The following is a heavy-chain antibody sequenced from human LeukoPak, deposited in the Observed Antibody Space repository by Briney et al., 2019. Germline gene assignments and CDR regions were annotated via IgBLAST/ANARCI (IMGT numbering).Heavy chain of an antibody. D-gene: IGHD3-22*01. CDR2: ISAYNGNT. J-gene: IGHJ4*02. V-gene: IGHV1-18*01. CDR1: GYTFTSYG. Sequence: GASVKVSCKASGYTFTSYGISWVRQAPGQGLEWVGWISAYNGNTNYAQKLQGRVTMTTDTSTSTAYMELRSLRSDDAAVYYYARDKGYYDSSGYYGGVDYWGQGTLVTVSS. CDR3: ARDKGYYDSSGYYGGVDY.